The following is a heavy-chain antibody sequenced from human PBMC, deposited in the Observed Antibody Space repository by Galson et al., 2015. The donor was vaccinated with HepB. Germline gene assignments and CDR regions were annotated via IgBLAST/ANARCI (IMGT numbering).Heavy chain of an antibody. CDR2: ISYDGSNK. CDR1: GFTFSSYA. V-gene: IGHV3-30*04. Sequence: SLRLSCAASGFTFSSYAMHWVRQAPGKGLEWVAVISYDGSNKYYADSVKGRFTISRDNAKNSLYLQMNSLRAEDTAVYYCAREGYYYYYMDVWGKGTTVTVSS. J-gene: IGHJ6*03. CDR3: AREGYYYYYMDV.